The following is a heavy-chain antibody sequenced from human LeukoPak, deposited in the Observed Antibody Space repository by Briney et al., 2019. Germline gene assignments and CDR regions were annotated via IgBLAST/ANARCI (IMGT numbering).Heavy chain of an antibody. D-gene: IGHD5-18*01. CDR2: IYYSGRT. CDR1: SGSISSYY. Sequence: SETLSLTCSVSSGSISSYYWSWIRQPPGRGLEWIWYIYYSGRTSYNPSLKSRVTISVDTSKNHFSLTLSSVTAADTAVYYCARGQKYRNGYTVTELGSGYFDYWGQGTLVTVSS. CDR3: ARGQKYRNGYTVTELGSGYFDY. J-gene: IGHJ4*02. V-gene: IGHV4-59*01.